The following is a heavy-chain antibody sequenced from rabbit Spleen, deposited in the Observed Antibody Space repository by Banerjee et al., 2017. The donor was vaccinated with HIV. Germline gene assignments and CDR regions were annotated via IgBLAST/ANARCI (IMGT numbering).Heavy chain of an antibody. V-gene: IGHV1S45*01. J-gene: IGHJ6*01. CDR1: GLDFSARYW. CDR2: IDVVKSAAT. D-gene: IGHD1-1*01. CDR3: ARDSASSFSSYGMDL. Sequence: QEQLEESGGDLVKPGASLTLTCKASGLDFSARYWICWVRQAPEKGLEWIACIDVVKSAATYYANWAKGRFTISKTSATTVTLQMTRLTAADTATYFCARDSASSFSSYGMDLWGPGTLVTVS.